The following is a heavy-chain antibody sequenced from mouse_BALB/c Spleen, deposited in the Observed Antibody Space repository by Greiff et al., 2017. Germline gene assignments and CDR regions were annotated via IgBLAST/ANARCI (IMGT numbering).Heavy chain of an antibody. V-gene: IGHV1-55*01. CDR1: GYNFTSYW. Sequence: QVQLQQPGAELVKPGTSVKLSCKASGYNFTSYWINWVKLRPGQGLEWIGDIYPGSGSTNYNEKFKSKAKLTVDTSSSTAYMQLSSLASEDSALYDCARWDYYGSSYDYYAMDYWGQGTSVTVSS. J-gene: IGHJ4*01. D-gene: IGHD1-1*01. CDR2: IYPGSGST. CDR3: ARWDYYGSSYDYYAMDY.